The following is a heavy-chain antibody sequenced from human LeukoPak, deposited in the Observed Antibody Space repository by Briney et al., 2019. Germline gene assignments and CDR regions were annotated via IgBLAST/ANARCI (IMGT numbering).Heavy chain of an antibody. D-gene: IGHD6-19*01. J-gene: IGHJ6*03. CDR1: AYMFTGNY. CDR2: INPNSGGT. Sequence: ASVKVSCKVSAYMFTGNYMDWVRQAPGQWLEWMGWINPNSGGTNYAQKFQGRVTMTRDTSISTDYMDLNRLGSDDTAVYYCARVVAVTGTPVYYMDVWGKGTTVTVSS. CDR3: ARVVAVTGTPVYYMDV. V-gene: IGHV1-2*02.